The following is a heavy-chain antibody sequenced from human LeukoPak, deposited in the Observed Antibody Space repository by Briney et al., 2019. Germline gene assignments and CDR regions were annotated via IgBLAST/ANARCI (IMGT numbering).Heavy chain of an antibody. J-gene: IGHJ5*02. CDR3: ATVGMVRGVIIRFNWFDP. CDR1: GYTLTELS. V-gene: IGHV1-24*01. Sequence: ASVKVSCKVSGYTLTELSMHWVRQAPGKGLEWMGDFDPEDGETIYAQKFQGRVTMTEDTSTDTAYMELSSLRSEDTAVYYCATVGMVRGVIIRFNWFDPWGQGTLVTVSS. CDR2: FDPEDGET. D-gene: IGHD3-10*01.